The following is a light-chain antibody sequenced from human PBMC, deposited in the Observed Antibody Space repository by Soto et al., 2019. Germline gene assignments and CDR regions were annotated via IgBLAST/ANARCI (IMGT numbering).Light chain of an antibody. CDR2: GAS. CDR1: QSINAY. J-gene: IGKJ2*01. Sequence: DIQMTQSPSSLSASVGDRVTISCRASQSINAYLTWYQQKPGEAPRLLIYGASSLQSGVPPRFSGSGSGTDFTLTFSSLQPEDFAVYYCQQSYSIPFTFGQGTKLEIK. CDR3: QQSYSIPFT. V-gene: IGKV1-39*01.